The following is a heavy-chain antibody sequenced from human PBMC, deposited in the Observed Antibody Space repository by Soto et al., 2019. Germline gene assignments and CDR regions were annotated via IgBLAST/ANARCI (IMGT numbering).Heavy chain of an antibody. CDR3: AKVRFALKYYYGLDV. CDR2: LTDDGKEK. CDR1: GFTFSKYG. J-gene: IGHJ6*02. Sequence: QVHLVESGGGVVQPGTSLRLSCVASGFTFSKYGMHWVRQAPGKGLEWVAILTDDGKEKYYADSVKGRFNISRDNSNNTLFLQMNTLSAEDTAVYYCAKVRFALKYYYGLDVWGQGTTVSVSS. V-gene: IGHV3-30*18. D-gene: IGHD3-16*01.